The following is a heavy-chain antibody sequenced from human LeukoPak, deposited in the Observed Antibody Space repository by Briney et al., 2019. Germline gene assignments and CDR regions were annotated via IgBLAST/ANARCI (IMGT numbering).Heavy chain of an antibody. CDR3: ARDRPTPGDCTSTTCYRWFDP. CDR2: ISSSGST. D-gene: IGHD2-2*01. Sequence: SETLSLTCTVSGGSISSYYWSWIRQPAGKGLEWIGRISSSGSTNYNPSLRSRITMSADTSKNQFSLKLSSVTAAGTAVYYCARDRPTPGDCTSTTCYRWFDPWGQGTLVSVSS. CDR1: GGSISSYY. J-gene: IGHJ5*02. V-gene: IGHV4-4*07.